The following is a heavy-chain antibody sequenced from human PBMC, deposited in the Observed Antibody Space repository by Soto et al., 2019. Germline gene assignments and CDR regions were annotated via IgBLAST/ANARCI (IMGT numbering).Heavy chain of an antibody. V-gene: IGHV3-49*04. J-gene: IGHJ6*02. CDR2: IRSKAYGGTT. CDR1: GFTFGDYA. Sequence: GGSLRLSCTASGFTFGDYAMSWVRQAPGKGLEWVGFIRSKAYGGTTEYAASVKGRFTISRDDSKSTAYLQMNSLKTEDTAVYYCTRVGQGYDFWSGYLTRYYYYGMDVWGQGTTVTVSS. CDR3: TRVGQGYDFWSGYLTRYYYYGMDV. D-gene: IGHD3-3*01.